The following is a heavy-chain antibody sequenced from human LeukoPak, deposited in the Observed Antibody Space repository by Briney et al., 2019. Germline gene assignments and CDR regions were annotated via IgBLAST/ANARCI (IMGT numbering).Heavy chain of an antibody. CDR3: ARDYAGSLDTFDI. J-gene: IGHJ3*02. D-gene: IGHD4-17*01. V-gene: IGHV3-21*01. Sequence: GGSLRLSCAASGFTFSSYAMSWVRQAPGKGLEWVSSIDDTSTNIYYADSVKGRFTISRDNAKNSLYLQMNSLRAADTAVYYCARDYAGSLDTFDIWGQGTMVTVSS. CDR1: GFTFSSYA. CDR2: IDDTSTNI.